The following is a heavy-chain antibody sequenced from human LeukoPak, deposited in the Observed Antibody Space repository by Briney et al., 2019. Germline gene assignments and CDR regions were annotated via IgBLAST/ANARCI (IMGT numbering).Heavy chain of an antibody. J-gene: IGHJ4*02. CDR1: GFTFSSHG. V-gene: IGHV3-33*01. D-gene: IGHD4-17*01. Sequence: GGSLRLSCAASGFTFSSHGIHWVRQAPGKGLEWVAVVWYDGSKKYYADSVKGRFTISRDNSKNTVDLQMNSLRADDTAVYYCARGYYGDYDIDYWGQGILVTVSS. CDR3: ARGYYGDYDIDY. CDR2: VWYDGSKK.